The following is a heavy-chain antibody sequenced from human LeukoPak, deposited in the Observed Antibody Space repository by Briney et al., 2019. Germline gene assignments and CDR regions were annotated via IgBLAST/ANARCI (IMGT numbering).Heavy chain of an antibody. J-gene: IGHJ6*04. CDR2: IWYDGSSK. Sequence: GGSLRLSCAASGFTFSSYGMHWVRQAPAKGLEWVSVIWYDGSSKYYADSVKDRFTISRDNSKNTLYLQMNSLRAEDTAVYYWARDNSRFGDGMDVWGEGTTVTVSS. CDR3: ARDNSRFGDGMDV. D-gene: IGHD3-10*01. V-gene: IGHV3-33*01. CDR1: GFTFSSYG.